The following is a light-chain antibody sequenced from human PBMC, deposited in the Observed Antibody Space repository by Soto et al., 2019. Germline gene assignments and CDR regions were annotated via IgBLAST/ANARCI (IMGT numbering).Light chain of an antibody. CDR3: QQYDSYPWT. CDR1: QSISSW. J-gene: IGKJ1*01. CDR2: KAS. V-gene: IGKV1-5*03. Sequence: DIQMTQSPSTLSASVGEGVTITCRASQSISSWLAWYQQKPGKAPKLLIYKASSLESGVPSRFSGSVSGTEFTLTISSLQPDDFATYYCQQYDSYPWTFGQGTKVDIK.